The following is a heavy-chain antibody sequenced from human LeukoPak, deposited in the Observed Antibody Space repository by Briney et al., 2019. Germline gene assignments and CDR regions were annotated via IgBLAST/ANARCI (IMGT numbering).Heavy chain of an antibody. CDR3: ARAGGTSWADY. V-gene: IGHV3-7*01. J-gene: IGHJ4*02. Sequence: PGGSLRLSCAASGFTFRDYWMTWVRQASGKGLERVANVKQDGTEKFYVDSVKGRFTISRDNGKNSLYLQMNSLRVEDTAIYYCARAGGTSWADYWGQGTLVTVSS. CDR2: VKQDGTEK. CDR1: GFTFRDYW. D-gene: IGHD6-13*01.